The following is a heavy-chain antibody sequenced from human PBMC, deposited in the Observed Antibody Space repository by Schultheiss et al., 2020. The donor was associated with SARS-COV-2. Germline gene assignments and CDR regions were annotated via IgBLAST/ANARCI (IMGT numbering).Heavy chain of an antibody. CDR2: ISSSSSYI. CDR1: GFTFSSYS. J-gene: IGHJ3*02. V-gene: IGHV3-21*01. Sequence: GGSLKISCAASGFTFSSYSMNWVRQAPGKGLEWVSSISSSSSYIYYADSVKGRFTISRDNAKNSLYLQMNSLRAEDTAVYYCARAGRAATLFDAFDIWGQGTMVTVSS. D-gene: IGHD2-15*01. CDR3: ARAGRAATLFDAFDI.